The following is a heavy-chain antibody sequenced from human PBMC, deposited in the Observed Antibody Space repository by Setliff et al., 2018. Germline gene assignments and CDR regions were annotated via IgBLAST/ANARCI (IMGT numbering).Heavy chain of an antibody. CDR3: SRKGISALSGAFDM. J-gene: IGHJ3*02. CDR1: GGSISSYY. Sequence: SETLSLTCTVSGGSISSYYWSWIRQPAGKGLEWIGRIYTSGSTNYNPSLKSRVTMSVDTSKNQFSLKLSSVTAADTAVYYCSRKGISALSGAFDMWGQGTMVTVSS. CDR2: IYTSGST. D-gene: IGHD1-26*01. V-gene: IGHV4-4*07.